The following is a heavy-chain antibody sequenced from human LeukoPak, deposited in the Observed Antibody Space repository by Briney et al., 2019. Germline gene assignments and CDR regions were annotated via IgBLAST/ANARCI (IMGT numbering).Heavy chain of an antibody. CDR1: GGSISSYY. Sequence: ETLSLTCTVSGGSISSYYWSWIRQPPGKGLEWVGRIKSKTDGGTTDYAAPVKGRFTISRDDSKNTLYLQMNSLKTEDTAVYYCTTDLIRGYSGYGIDYWRQGTLVTVSS. V-gene: IGHV3-15*01. CDR3: TTDLIRGYSGYGIDY. J-gene: IGHJ4*02. CDR2: IKSKTDGGTT. D-gene: IGHD5-12*01.